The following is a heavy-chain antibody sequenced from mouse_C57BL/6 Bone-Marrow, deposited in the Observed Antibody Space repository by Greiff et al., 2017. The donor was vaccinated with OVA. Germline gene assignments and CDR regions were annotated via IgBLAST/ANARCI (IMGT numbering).Heavy chain of an antibody. Sequence: QVQLQQSGAELARPGASVKLSCKASGYTFTSYGISWVKQRTGQGLEWIGEIYTRSGTTYYNEKFKGKATLTADKSSSTAYMELRSLTSEDSAVYFCARYYYGSSYGYFDVWGTGTTVTVSS. J-gene: IGHJ1*03. CDR1: GYTFTSYG. D-gene: IGHD1-1*01. CDR3: ARYYYGSSYGYFDV. CDR2: IYTRSGTT. V-gene: IGHV1-81*01.